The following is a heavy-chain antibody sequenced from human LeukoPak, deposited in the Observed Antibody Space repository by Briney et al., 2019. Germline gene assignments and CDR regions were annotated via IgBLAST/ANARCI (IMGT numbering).Heavy chain of an antibody. Sequence: SQTLSLTCTVSGGSISSGDYYWSWIRQPPGKGLEWIGYIYYSGSTYYNPSLKSRVTISVDTSKNQFSLKPSSVTAADTAVYYCARADCSSTSCYPARWGQGTLVTVSS. CDR1: GGSISSGDYY. J-gene: IGHJ4*02. CDR2: IYYSGST. D-gene: IGHD2-2*01. CDR3: ARADCSSTSCYPAR. V-gene: IGHV4-30-4*01.